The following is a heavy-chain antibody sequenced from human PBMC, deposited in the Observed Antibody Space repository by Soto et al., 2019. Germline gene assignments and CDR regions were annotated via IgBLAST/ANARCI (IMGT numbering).Heavy chain of an antibody. CDR3: AKEIGLGAFDI. CDR2: ISYDGSNK. CDR1: GFTFSSYG. J-gene: IGHJ3*02. D-gene: IGHD3-10*01. V-gene: IGHV3-30*18. Sequence: QVQLVESGGGVVQPGRSLRLSCAASGFTFSSYGMHWVRQAPGKGLEWVAVISYDGSNKYYADSVKGRFTISRDNSKNTLYLQMNSLRAEDTAVYYCAKEIGLGAFDIWGQWTMVTVSS.